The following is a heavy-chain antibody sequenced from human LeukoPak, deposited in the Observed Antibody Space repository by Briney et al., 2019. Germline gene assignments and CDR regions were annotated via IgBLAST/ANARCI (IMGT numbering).Heavy chain of an antibody. CDR3: TRVGPWATYYYDSSGHLDY. Sequence: GGSPRLSCTAAGFTIGDYAMSWVRQAPGKGLEWVGFIRSNAYGRTTGYAAIVRGRFTISRDDSKSIAYLQMNSPKTEDTAVYYCTRVGPWATYYYDSSGHLDYWGQGTLVTVSS. D-gene: IGHD3-22*01. CDR1: GFTIGDYA. V-gene: IGHV3-49*04. J-gene: IGHJ4*02. CDR2: IRSNAYGRTT.